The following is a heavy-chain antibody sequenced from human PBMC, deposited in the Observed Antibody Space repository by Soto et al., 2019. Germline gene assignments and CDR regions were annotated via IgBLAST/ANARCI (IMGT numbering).Heavy chain of an antibody. CDR1: GFTFSNYW. CDR2: VNNDGSDT. V-gene: IGHV3-74*01. Sequence: GSLRLSCAASGFTFSNYWMHWVRQAPGKGLVWVSRVNNDGSDTIYGDSVRGRFSVSRDNAKNTLFLQMNSLRVEDTAVYYCARETYGDYVGYFDPWGQGIQVTVSS. J-gene: IGHJ5*02. CDR3: ARETYGDYVGYFDP. D-gene: IGHD4-17*01.